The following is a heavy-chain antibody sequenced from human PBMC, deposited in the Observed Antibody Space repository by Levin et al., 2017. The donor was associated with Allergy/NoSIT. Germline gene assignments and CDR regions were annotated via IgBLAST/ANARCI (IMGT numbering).Heavy chain of an antibody. J-gene: IGHJ4*02. CDR2: IYHSGST. CDR3: ARGYYDSSGYPTPFDY. V-gene: IGHV4-30-2*01. D-gene: IGHD3-22*01. CDR1: GGSISSGGYS. Sequence: SQTLSLTCAVSGGSISSGGYSWSWIRQPPGKGLEWIGYIYHSGSTYYNPSLKSRVTISVDRSKNQFSLKLSSVTAADTAVYYCARGYYDSSGYPTPFDYWGQGTLVTVSS.